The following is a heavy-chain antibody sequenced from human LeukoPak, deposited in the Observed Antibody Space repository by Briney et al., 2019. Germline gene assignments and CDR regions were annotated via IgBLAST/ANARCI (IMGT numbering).Heavy chain of an antibody. J-gene: IGHJ3*02. CDR2: IYYSGST. Sequence: PSETLSLTCTVSGGSISSYYWSWIRQPPGKGLEWIGYIYYSGSTNYNPSLKSRVTISVDTSKNQFSLKLTSVTAADTAVYYCASLSSRVGKVGALHDEAFDIWGQGTMVTVSS. V-gene: IGHV4-59*01. CDR1: GGSISSYY. CDR3: ASLSSRVGKVGALHDEAFDI. D-gene: IGHD1-26*01.